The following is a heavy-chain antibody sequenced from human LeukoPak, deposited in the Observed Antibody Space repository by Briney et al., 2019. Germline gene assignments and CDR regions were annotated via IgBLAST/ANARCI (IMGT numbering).Heavy chain of an antibody. D-gene: IGHD4-23*01. CDR2: INPNSGGT. CDR3: AGLTTVVTRKLSGRDY. V-gene: IGHV1-2*02. J-gene: IGHJ4*02. CDR1: GYTFTGYY. Sequence: AASVKVSCKASGYTFTGYYMHWVRQAPGQGLEWMGWINPNSGGTNYAQKFQGRVTMTRDTSISTAYMELSRLRSDDTAVYYCAGLTTVVTRKLSGRDYWGQGTLVTVSS.